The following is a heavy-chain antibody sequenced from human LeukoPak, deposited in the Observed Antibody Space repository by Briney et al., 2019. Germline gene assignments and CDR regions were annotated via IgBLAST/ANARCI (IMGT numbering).Heavy chain of an antibody. J-gene: IGHJ3*02. D-gene: IGHD3-10*01. Sequence: PGGSLRLSCAASGFTFEDYGMSWVRQAPGKGLEWVSGINWHGDRTGYADSVKGRFTISRDNSKNTLYLQMNSLRAEDTAVYYCARDSGRFDVFDIWGQGTMVTVSS. CDR2: INWHGDRT. V-gene: IGHV3-20*04. CDR3: ARDSGRFDVFDI. CDR1: GFTFEDYG.